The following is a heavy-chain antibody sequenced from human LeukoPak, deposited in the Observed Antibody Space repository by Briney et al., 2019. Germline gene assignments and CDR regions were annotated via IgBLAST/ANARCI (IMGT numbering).Heavy chain of an antibody. D-gene: IGHD6-13*01. J-gene: IGHJ4*02. V-gene: IGHV1-2*06. CDR1: GCTFTGYY. CDR3: ARQLSQQFDY. Sequence: ASVKVSCKASGCTFTGYYMHWVRQAPGQGLEWMGRINPNSGGTNYAQKFQGRVTMTRDTSIGTAYMELSRLRSDDTAVYYCARQLSQQFDYWGQGTLVTVSS. CDR2: INPNSGGT.